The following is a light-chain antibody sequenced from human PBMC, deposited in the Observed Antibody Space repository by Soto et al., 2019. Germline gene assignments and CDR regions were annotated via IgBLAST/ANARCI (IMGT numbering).Light chain of an antibody. J-gene: IGKJ4*01. V-gene: IGKV3-20*01. CDR3: QQFSSYPLT. CDR2: DAS. Sequence: DIVLMQSPGTLSLSPGERATLSCRASQSVRNSYLAWYQQKPGQAPRLLIYDASSRATGIPDRFSGGGSGTDFTLTISRLEPEDFAVYYCQQFSSYPLTFGGGTKVDIK. CDR1: QSVRNSY.